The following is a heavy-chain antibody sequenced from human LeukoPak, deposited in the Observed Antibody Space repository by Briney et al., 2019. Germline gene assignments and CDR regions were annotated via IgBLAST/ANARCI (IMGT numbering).Heavy chain of an antibody. D-gene: IGHD2-8*02. Sequence: GGSLRLSCVASGFTFSSYWMHWVRQAPGKGLEWVSSIFPSGGEIHYADSVRGRFTISRDNSKSTLSLQMNSLRAEDTAIYYCATYRQVLLPFESWGQGTLVTVSS. V-gene: IGHV3-23*01. CDR1: GFTFSSYW. CDR2: IFPSGGEI. CDR3: ATYRQVLLPFES. J-gene: IGHJ4*02.